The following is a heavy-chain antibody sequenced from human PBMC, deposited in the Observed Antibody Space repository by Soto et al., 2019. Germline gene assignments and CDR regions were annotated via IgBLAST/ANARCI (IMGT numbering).Heavy chain of an antibody. V-gene: IGHV1-18*04. Sequence: ASVKVSCKASGYTFSTCGINWIRQAPGQHLEWLGWISPRNGNTNYAQNVQGRVTLTTDASTATAYLELKNLRSDDTAVYYCARVQLLPNPAFDFWGQGTLVTVSS. CDR3: ARVQLLPNPAFDF. CDR1: GYTFSTCG. CDR2: ISPRNGNT. D-gene: IGHD6-13*01. J-gene: IGHJ4*02.